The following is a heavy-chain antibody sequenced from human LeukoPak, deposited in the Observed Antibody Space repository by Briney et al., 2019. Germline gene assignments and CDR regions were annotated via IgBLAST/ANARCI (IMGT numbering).Heavy chain of an antibody. Sequence: GGSLRLSCAASGFTFSSYAMSWVRQAPGKGLKWVSAISGSGGSTYYADSVKGRFTISRDNSKNTLYLQMNSLRAEDTAVYYCAKDPGWNPRYFDYWGQGTLVTVSS. J-gene: IGHJ4*02. CDR3: AKDPGWNPRYFDY. CDR1: GFTFSSYA. V-gene: IGHV3-23*01. D-gene: IGHD1-1*01. CDR2: ISGSGGST.